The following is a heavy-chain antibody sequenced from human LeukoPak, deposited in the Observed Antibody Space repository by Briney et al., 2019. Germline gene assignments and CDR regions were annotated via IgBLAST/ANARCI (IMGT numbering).Heavy chain of an antibody. Sequence: SETLSLTCTVSGGSISSYYWSWIRQPPGKGLEWIGYIYYSGSTNYNPSLKSRVTISVDTSKNQFSLKLSSVTAADTAVYYCARVVGMVRGVNWFDPWGQGTLVTVSS. D-gene: IGHD3-10*01. CDR2: IYYSGST. J-gene: IGHJ5*02. CDR1: GGSISSYY. V-gene: IGHV4-59*12. CDR3: ARVVGMVRGVNWFDP.